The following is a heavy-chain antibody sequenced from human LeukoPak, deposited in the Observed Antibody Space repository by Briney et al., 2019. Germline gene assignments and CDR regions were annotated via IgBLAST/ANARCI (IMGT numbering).Heavy chain of an antibody. Sequence: GGSLRLSCAASGFIFSSFVMNWVRQAPGKGLEWVSSISSSSSYIYYADSVKGRFTISRDNAKHSLYLQMNTLRAEDTALYYCARETYDSSGSLDYWGQGTLVIVSS. D-gene: IGHD3-22*01. J-gene: IGHJ4*02. V-gene: IGHV3-21*01. CDR1: GFIFSSFV. CDR2: ISSSSSYI. CDR3: ARETYDSSGSLDY.